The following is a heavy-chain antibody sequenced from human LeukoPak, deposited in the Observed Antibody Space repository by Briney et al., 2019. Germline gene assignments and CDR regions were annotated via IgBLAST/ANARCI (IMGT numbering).Heavy chain of an antibody. J-gene: IGHJ3*02. Sequence: PSETLSLTCAVYGGSFSGYYWSWIRQPPGKGLEWIGEINHSGSTNYNPSLKSRVTISVDTSKNQFSLKLSSVTAADTAVYYCARSAYCGGDCYSDIWGQGTMVTVSS. CDR2: INHSGST. D-gene: IGHD2-21*01. V-gene: IGHV4-34*01. CDR1: GGSFSGYY. CDR3: ARSAYCGGDCYSDI.